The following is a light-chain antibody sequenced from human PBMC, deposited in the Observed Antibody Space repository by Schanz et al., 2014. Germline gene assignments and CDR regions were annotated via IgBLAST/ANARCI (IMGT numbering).Light chain of an antibody. CDR2: DAS. V-gene: IGKV3-11*01. CDR3: QQRRSWPQM. J-gene: IGKJ1*01. CDR1: QSVSSY. Sequence: EIVLTQSPATVSLSPGERATLSCRASQSVSSYLAWYQQKPGQAPRLLIYDASNRATGIPARFSGSGSGTDFTLTISRLEPEDFAVYYCQQRRSWPQMFGQGTKVEIK.